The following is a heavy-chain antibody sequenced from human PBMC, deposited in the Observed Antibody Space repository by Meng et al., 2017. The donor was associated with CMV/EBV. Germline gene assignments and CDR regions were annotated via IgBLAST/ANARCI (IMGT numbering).Heavy chain of an antibody. CDR1: GGSFSGYY. CDR3: ARGGNWFDP. CDR2: INHSGST. V-gene: IGHV4-34*01. Sequence: QGQLPPWGAGLLKPSGTLSLTCAVYGGSFSGYYWSWIRQPPGKGLEWIGEINHSGSTNYNPSLKSRVTISVDTSKNQFSLKLSSVTAADTAVYYCARGGNWFDPWGQGTLVTVSS. J-gene: IGHJ5*02.